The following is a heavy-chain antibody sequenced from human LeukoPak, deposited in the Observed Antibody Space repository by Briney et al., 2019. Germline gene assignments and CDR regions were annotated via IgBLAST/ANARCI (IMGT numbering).Heavy chain of an antibody. CDR2: IYYNVCT. J-gene: IGHJ5*02. Sequence: SQPRSSPGTVPDCPISSRGYYWTSSLQHPGKSLAWLGYIYYNVCTYYRPSLKSRVTISVDTSKNQFSQKLSSVPAADTAVYYCARDYDSSGFRFDPWGPGTMVTVSS. V-gene: IGHV4-31*02. D-gene: IGHD3-22*01. CDR3: ARDYDSSGFRFDP. CDR1: DCPISSRGYY.